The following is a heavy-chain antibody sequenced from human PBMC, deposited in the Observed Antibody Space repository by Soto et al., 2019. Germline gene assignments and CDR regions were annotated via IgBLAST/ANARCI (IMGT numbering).Heavy chain of an antibody. V-gene: IGHV3-21*01. CDR2: ISSSSSYI. CDR3: ARDFWSGYSHDAFDI. D-gene: IGHD3-3*01. CDR1: GFTFSSYS. J-gene: IGHJ3*02. Sequence: GGSLRLSCAASGFTFSSYSMNWVRQAPGKGLEWVSSISSSSSYIYYADSVKGRFTISRDNAKNSLYLQMNSLRAEDTAVYYCARDFWSGYSHDAFDIWGQGTMVTVSS.